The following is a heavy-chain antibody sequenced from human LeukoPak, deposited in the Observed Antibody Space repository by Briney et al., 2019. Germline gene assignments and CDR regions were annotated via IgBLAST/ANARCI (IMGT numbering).Heavy chain of an antibody. Sequence: SETLSLTCTVSGGSISSSSYYWGWIRQPPGKGLEWIGSIYYSGSTYYNPSLKSRVTISVDTSKNQFSLKLSSVTAADTAVYYCAREMGGGGWHGFDYWGQGTLVTVSS. D-gene: IGHD6-19*01. CDR1: GGSISSSSYY. V-gene: IGHV4-39*07. CDR2: IYYSGST. J-gene: IGHJ4*02. CDR3: AREMGGGGWHGFDY.